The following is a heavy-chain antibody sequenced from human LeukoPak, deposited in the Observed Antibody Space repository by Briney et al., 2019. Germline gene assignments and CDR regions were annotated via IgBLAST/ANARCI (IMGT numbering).Heavy chain of an antibody. Sequence: GGSLRLSCAASGFSFSTSWMRWVRQGPGRGLVWVSRITSDGRTTISADSVKGRFSISRDNSKNTLFLQMNSLRAEDTAVYYCARDRYYVPDYWGQGTLVTVSS. V-gene: IGHV3-74*01. CDR1: GFSFSTSW. J-gene: IGHJ4*02. CDR2: ITSDGRTT. D-gene: IGHD3-16*01. CDR3: ARDRYYVPDY.